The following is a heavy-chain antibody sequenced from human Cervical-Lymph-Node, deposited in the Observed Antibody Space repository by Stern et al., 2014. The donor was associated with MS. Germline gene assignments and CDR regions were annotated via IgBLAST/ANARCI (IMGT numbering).Heavy chain of an antibody. V-gene: IGHV4-59*01. CDR3: ARGKLAIGLYFDY. CDR1: GGSISGYY. Sequence: VQLVESGPRLVKPSETLSLTCTVSGGSISGYYWCWILLPPRTGPAWVGFMYYSGSTSYNPSLKSRVTISVGTSKNQFSLKLSSVTAADTAVYYCARGKLAIGLYFDYWGQGTLVTVS. CDR2: MYYSGST. D-gene: IGHD1-1*01. J-gene: IGHJ4*02.